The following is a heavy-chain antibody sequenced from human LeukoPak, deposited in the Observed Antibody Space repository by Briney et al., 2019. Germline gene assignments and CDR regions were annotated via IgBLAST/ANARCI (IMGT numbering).Heavy chain of an antibody. J-gene: IGHJ6*02. V-gene: IGHV3-15*01. CDR3: TTEERYCSGGSCRRAIYGMDV. CDR1: GFTFSNAW. Sequence: GGSLRLSCAASGFTFSNAWMSWVRQAPGKGLEWVGRIKSKTDGGTTDYAAPVKGRFTISRYDSKNTLYLQMNSLKTEDTAVYYCTTEERYCSGGSCRRAIYGMDVWGQGTTVTVSS. CDR2: IKSKTDGGTT. D-gene: IGHD2-15*01.